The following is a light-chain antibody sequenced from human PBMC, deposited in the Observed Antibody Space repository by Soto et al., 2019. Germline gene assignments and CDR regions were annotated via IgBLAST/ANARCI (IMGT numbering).Light chain of an antibody. CDR2: DAS. J-gene: IGKJ1*01. CDR1: QTISNR. Sequence: DILMTQSPATLSVSPGERATLSCRASQTISNRLAWYQQKPGQAXRLXIYDASTRATGIPARFSGSGSGTDFIRTISRMEPEDFAVYYCQQYGGLSWTFGQVTKVDIK. V-gene: IGKV3-20*01. CDR3: QQYGGLSWT.